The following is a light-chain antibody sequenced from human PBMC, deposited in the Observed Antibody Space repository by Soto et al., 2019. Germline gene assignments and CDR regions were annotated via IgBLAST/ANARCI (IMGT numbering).Light chain of an antibody. J-gene: IGKJ1*01. CDR1: QSIRSNY. CDR3: HQRQSWPRT. Sequence: EIVLTQSPGTLSLSPGERATLSCRASQSIRSNYVAWYQQKPGQGPRLLIYGASSRATGIPARFSGSGSGTDFTLTISSLEPEDSAVYYCHQRQSWPRTFGQGTKVDIK. V-gene: IGKV3-20*01. CDR2: GAS.